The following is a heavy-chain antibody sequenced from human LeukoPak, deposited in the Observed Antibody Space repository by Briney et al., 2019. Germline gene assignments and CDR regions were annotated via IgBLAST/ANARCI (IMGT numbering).Heavy chain of an antibody. CDR2: IKGDGSDK. CDR3: VRTSRSISSDY. Sequence: GGSVTLFCAASGFTFSSYWMSWVRQAPGKELEWVANIKGDGSDKNFEDSMKGRFTISRDNAKNSLYLQMNSLSVEDTAVYYCVRTSRSISSDYWGKGTVVSVS. J-gene: IGHJ4*02. CDR1: GFTFSSYW. D-gene: IGHD6-13*01. V-gene: IGHV3-7*01.